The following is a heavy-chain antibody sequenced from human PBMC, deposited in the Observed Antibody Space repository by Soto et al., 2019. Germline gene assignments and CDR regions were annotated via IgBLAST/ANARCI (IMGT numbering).Heavy chain of an antibody. Sequence: SETLSLTCSVSGGSISSSSYYWGWIRQPPGKGLEWIGSIYYSGSTYYNPSLKSRVTISVDTSMNQFSLKLSSVTAADTAVYFCAGPYYGSGSYYYYYYGMDVWGQGTTVTVSS. V-gene: IGHV4-39*01. CDR2: IYYSGST. CDR3: AGPYYGSGSYYYYYYGMDV. J-gene: IGHJ6*02. CDR1: GGSISSSSYY. D-gene: IGHD3-10*01.